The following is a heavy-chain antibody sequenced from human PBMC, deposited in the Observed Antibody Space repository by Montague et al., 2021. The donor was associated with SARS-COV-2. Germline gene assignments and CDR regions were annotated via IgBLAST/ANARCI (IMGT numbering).Heavy chain of an antibody. J-gene: IGHJ4*02. D-gene: IGHD3-3*01. CDR3: ARSGVGIFDFSYFDS. Sequence: SETLSLTCSVSGFSISSGYYWGWIRQTPGKGLEWIGSSYQNGATHYSPSLKRPVTILLDTSKNQFSLSLTSVTAADTAVYYCARSGVGIFDFSYFDSWGQGSLVIVSS. CDR1: GFSISSGYY. V-gene: IGHV4-38-2*02. CDR2: SYQNGAT.